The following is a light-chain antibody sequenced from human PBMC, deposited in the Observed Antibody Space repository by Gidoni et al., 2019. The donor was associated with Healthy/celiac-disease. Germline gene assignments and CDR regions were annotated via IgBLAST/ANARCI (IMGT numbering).Light chain of an antibody. CDR2: DAS. CDR1: QDISNY. V-gene: IGKV1-33*01. CDR3: QQYDNLPLT. J-gene: IGKJ4*01. Sequence: DIQMPQSPSSLSASVGDRVTITCQASQDISNYLNWYQQKPGKAPKLLIYDASNLETGVPSRFSGSGSGTDFTFTISSLQLEDIATYYCQQYDNLPLTFGGGTKVEIK.